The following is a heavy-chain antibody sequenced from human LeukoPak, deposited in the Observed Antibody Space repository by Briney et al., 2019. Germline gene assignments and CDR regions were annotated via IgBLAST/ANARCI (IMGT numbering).Heavy chain of an antibody. Sequence: GRSLRLSCAASGFTFSSYGMHWVRQAPGKGLEWVSVIYSGGSTYYADSVKGRFTISRDNSKNTLYLQMNSLRAEDTAVYYCARADCSSTSCYDYYYYGMDVWGQGTTVTVSS. J-gene: IGHJ6*02. D-gene: IGHD2-2*01. CDR1: GFTFSSYG. V-gene: IGHV3-NL1*01. CDR3: ARADCSSTSCYDYYYYGMDV. CDR2: IYSGGST.